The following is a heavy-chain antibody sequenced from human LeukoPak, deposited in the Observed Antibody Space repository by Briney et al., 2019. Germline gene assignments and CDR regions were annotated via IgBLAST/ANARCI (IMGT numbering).Heavy chain of an antibody. Sequence: GGSLRLSCAASGFTFSSYGMHWVRQAPGKGLEWVAFIRYDGINKYYADSVKGRFTISRDNSKNSLYLQMNSLRAEDTALYYCARDIGPMPLWGQGTLVTVSS. J-gene: IGHJ4*02. V-gene: IGHV3-30*02. D-gene: IGHD2-2*01. CDR3: ARDIGPMPL. CDR1: GFTFSSYG. CDR2: IRYDGINK.